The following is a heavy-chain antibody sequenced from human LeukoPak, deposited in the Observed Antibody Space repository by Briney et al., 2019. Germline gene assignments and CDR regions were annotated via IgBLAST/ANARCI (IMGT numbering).Heavy chain of an antibody. Sequence: PSETLSLTCAVSGGSISSSNWWSWVRQPPGKGLEWIGEIYHSGSTNYNPSLKNRVTISLDKSKNQFSLKLSSVTAADTAVYYCAREGVSDSSGYYYVDYWGQGTLVTVSS. D-gene: IGHD3-22*01. CDR3: AREGVSDSSGYYYVDY. CDR1: GGSISSSNW. V-gene: IGHV4-4*02. CDR2: IYHSGST. J-gene: IGHJ4*02.